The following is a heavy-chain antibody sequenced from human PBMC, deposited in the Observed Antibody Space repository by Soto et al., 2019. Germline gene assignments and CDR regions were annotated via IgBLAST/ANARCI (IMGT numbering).Heavy chain of an antibody. V-gene: IGHV3-23*01. CDR1: GFTFSFCA. Sequence: EVQLLESGGALVQPGESLRLSCAASGFTFSFCAMSWVRQAPGKGLEWVSSMRGSNGDTYYADSVKGRFTISRDNSKNTLYLQMNSLRVEETALYYCVKGHSDSYYDMDNWGQGALVTVSS. D-gene: IGHD3-22*01. J-gene: IGHJ4*02. CDR3: VKGHSDSYYDMDN. CDR2: MRGSNGDT.